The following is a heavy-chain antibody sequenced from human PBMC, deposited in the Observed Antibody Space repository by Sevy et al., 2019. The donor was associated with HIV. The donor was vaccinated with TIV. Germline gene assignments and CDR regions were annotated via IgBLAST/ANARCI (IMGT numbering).Heavy chain of an antibody. V-gene: IGHV4-31*03. CDR3: ASDRDSSSPWDYFNALDV. D-gene: IGHD6-6*01. J-gene: IGHJ6*02. Sequence: SETLSLTCTVSGGSISSNGYYWSWIRQHPGKGLEWIGYIFYSGSTYYNPSLKSRVTISVDTSKNEFSLKLSSVTAADTAVDYCASDRDSSSPWDYFNALDVWGQGTTVTVSS. CDR1: GGSISSNGYY. CDR2: IFYSGST.